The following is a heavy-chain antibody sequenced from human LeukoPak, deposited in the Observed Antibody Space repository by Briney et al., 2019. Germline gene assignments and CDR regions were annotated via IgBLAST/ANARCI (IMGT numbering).Heavy chain of an antibody. CDR3: ARGSGYSGYYFDY. CDR1: GGSIINYS. V-gene: IGHV4-4*07. Sequence: SETLSLTCTVSGGSIINYSWSWIRQPAGKGLEWIGRVHTSGSTNYNPSLKSRVTMSVDTSKNQFSLKLSSVTAADTAVYYCARGSGYSGYYFDYWGQGTLVTVSS. CDR2: VHTSGST. D-gene: IGHD3-3*01. J-gene: IGHJ4*02.